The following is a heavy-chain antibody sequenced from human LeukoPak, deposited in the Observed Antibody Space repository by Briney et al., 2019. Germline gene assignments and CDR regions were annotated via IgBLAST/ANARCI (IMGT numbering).Heavy chain of an antibody. CDR2: IRGSGDNT. V-gene: IGHV3-23*01. CDR3: AKMRYYDSSAYYFDY. D-gene: IGHD3-22*01. J-gene: IGHJ4*02. Sequence: ETLSLTCAIYGGSFSGYYWSWIRQAPGKGLEWVSAIRGSGDNTYYADSVKGRFTISRDNSKNTLYLQMSSLRAEDTAVYYCAKMRYYDSSAYYFDYWGQGTLVTVSS. CDR1: GGSFSGYY.